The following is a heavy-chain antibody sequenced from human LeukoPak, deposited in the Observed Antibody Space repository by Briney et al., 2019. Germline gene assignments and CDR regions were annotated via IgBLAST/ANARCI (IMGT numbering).Heavy chain of an antibody. D-gene: IGHD3-22*01. CDR2: ISSSGSTI. V-gene: IGHV3-11*01. Sequence: GGSLRLSCAASGFTFRDYYMSWIRQAPGKGLEWVSYISSSGSTIYYADSVKGRFTISRGNAKNSLYLQMSSLRAEDTAVYYCASAGHYYDSSGYYLGYWGQGTLVTVSS. J-gene: IGHJ4*02. CDR3: ASAGHYYDSSGYYLGY. CDR1: GFTFRDYY.